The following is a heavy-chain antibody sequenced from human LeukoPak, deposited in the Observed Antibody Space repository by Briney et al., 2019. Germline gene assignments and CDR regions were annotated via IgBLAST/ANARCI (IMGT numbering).Heavy chain of an antibody. J-gene: IGHJ6*03. CDR1: GGTFSSYA. Sequence: SVKVSCKASGGTFSSYAISWVRQAPGQGLEWMGGIIPIFGTANYAQKFQGRVTITTDESTSTAYMELSSLRSEDTAVYYCATWPGQPNIAAADYYYYMDVWGKGTTVTVSS. D-gene: IGHD6-13*01. CDR2: IIPIFGTA. CDR3: ATWPGQPNIAAADYYYYMDV. V-gene: IGHV1-69*05.